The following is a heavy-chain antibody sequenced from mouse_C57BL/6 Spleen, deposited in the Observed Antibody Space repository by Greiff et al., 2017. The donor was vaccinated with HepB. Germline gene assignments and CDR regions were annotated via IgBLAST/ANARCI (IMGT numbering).Heavy chain of an antibody. CDR2: ISGGGGNT. D-gene: IGHD1-1*01. CDR3: ARQYYYGSKAWFAY. CDR1: GFTFSSYT. Sequence: EVKVVESGGGLVKPGGSLKLSCAASGFTFSSYTMSWVRQTPEKRLEWVATISGGGGNTYYPDSVKGRFTISRDNAKNTLYLQMSSLRSEDTALYYCARQYYYGSKAWFAYWGQGTLVTVSA. J-gene: IGHJ3*01. V-gene: IGHV5-9*01.